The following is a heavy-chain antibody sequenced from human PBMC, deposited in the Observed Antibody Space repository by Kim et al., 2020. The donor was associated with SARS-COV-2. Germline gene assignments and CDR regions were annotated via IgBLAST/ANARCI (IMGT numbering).Heavy chain of an antibody. J-gene: IGHJ6*03. CDR2: IYTSGST. Sequence: SETLSLTCTVSGGSISSYYWSWIRQPAGKGLEWIGRIYTSGSTNYNPSLKSRVTMSVDTSKNQFSLKLSSVTAADTAVYYCARDKAGSNSPYYYYYMDVWGKGTTVTVSS. D-gene: IGHD4-4*01. V-gene: IGHV4-4*07. CDR3: ARDKAGSNSPYYYYYMDV. CDR1: GGSISSYY.